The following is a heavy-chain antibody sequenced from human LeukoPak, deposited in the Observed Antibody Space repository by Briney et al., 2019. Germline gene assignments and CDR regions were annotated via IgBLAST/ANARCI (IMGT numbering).Heavy chain of an antibody. J-gene: IGHJ3*01. D-gene: IGHD3-22*01. V-gene: IGHV3-23*01. CDR2: ISGSGGST. Sequence: PGGSLRLSCAASGFTSSSYAMSWVRQAPGKGLEWVSAISGSGGSTYYADSVKGRFTISRDNSKNTLYLQMNSLRAEDTAVYYCAKDLGPTPYDSSISAWGQGTMVTVSS. CDR1: GFTSSSYA. CDR3: AKDLGPTPYDSSISA.